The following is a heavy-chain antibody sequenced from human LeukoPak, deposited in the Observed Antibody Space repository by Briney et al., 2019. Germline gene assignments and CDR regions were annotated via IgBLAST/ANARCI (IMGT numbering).Heavy chain of an antibody. Sequence: GGSLRLSCAASGFTFSDYWMTWVRQAPGKGLEWVANIKQHGSEKNYVDSVKGRFTISRDNAKNSLYLQMNSLRAEDTAVYYCARDRGYFYWGQGTLVTVSS. CDR2: IKQHGSEK. CDR3: ARDRGYFY. J-gene: IGHJ4*02. D-gene: IGHD5-18*01. CDR1: GFTFSDYW. V-gene: IGHV3-7*01.